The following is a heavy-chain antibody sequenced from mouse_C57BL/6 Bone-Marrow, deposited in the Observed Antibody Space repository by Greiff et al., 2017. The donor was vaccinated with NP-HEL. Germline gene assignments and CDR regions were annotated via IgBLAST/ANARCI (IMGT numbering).Heavy chain of an antibody. CDR3: ARDDDGYSFAY. CDR1: GFTFSSYA. CDR2: ISDGGSYT. D-gene: IGHD2-3*01. Sequence: EVKLVESGGGLAKPGGSLKLSCAASGFTFSSYAMSWVRQTPEKRLEWVATISDGGSYTYYPDNVKGRFTISRDNAKNNLYLQMSHLKSEDTAMYYCARDDDGYSFAYWGQGTLVTVSA. V-gene: IGHV5-4*01. J-gene: IGHJ3*01.